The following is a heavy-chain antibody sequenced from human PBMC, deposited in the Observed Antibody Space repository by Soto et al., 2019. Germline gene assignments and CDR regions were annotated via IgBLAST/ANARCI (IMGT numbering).Heavy chain of an antibody. CDR1: GGSISSSSYY. D-gene: IGHD2-2*01. V-gene: IGHV4-39*01. J-gene: IGHJ5*02. CDR3: ARLIVVVPAAIGGSRYNWFDP. Sequence: SETLSLTCTVSGGSISSSSYYWGWIRQPPGKGLEWIGSIYYSGSTYYNPSLKSRVTISVDTSKNQFSLKLSSVTAADTAVYYCARLIVVVPAAIGGSRYNWFDPWGQGTLVTVSS. CDR2: IYYSGST.